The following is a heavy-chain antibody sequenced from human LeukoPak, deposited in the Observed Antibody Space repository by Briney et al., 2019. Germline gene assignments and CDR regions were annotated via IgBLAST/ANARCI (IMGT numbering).Heavy chain of an antibody. CDR1: GYTFTGYY. CDR2: INPNSGGT. J-gene: IGHJ6*03. Sequence: ASVKVSCKASGYTFTGYYTHWVRQAPGQGLEWMGRINPNSGGTNYAQRFQGRVTMTRDTSISTAYMELSRLRSDDTAVYYCASSVLNPLTYNNYTDVWAKGPRSPSP. CDR3: ASSVLNPLTYNNYTDV. V-gene: IGHV1-2*06. D-gene: IGHD3-16*01.